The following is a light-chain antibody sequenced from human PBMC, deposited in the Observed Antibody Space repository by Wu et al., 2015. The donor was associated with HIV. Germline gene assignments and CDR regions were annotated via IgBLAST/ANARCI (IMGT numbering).Light chain of an antibody. CDR3: QQSYIMPVT. CDR2: STS. Sequence: DIQMTQSPSSLSASVGDRVTITCRASQSISTFLNWYQQKPGKAPTLLIYSTSSLQSGVPSRFSGSGSGTDFTLTISSLQPEDFTTYYCQQSYIMPVTFGGGTKVEIK. V-gene: IGKV1-39*01. J-gene: IGKJ4*01. CDR1: QSISTF.